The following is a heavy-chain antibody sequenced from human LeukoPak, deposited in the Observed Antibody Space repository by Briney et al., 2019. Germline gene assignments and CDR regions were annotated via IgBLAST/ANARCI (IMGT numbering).Heavy chain of an antibody. Sequence: ASVKVSCKASGYTFTSYDMNWVRQATGQGLEWMGWMNPNSGNTGYAQKFQGRVTMTRNTSISTAYMELSSLRSEDTAVYYCARFSYDSSCFDYWGQGTLVTVSS. CDR1: GYTFTSYD. J-gene: IGHJ4*02. V-gene: IGHV1-8*01. D-gene: IGHD3-22*01. CDR2: MNPNSGNT. CDR3: ARFSYDSSCFDY.